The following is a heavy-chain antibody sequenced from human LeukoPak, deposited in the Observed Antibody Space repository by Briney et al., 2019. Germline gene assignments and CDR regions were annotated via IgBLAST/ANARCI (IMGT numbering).Heavy chain of an antibody. J-gene: IGHJ6*02. Sequence: PGGSLRLSCAASGFTFSSYGMHWVRQAPGEGLEWVAVISYDGSNKYYADSVKGRFTISSDNSKNTLYLQMNSLRAEDTAVYYCANLPLDDYGEYYGMDVWGQGTTVTVSS. CDR3: ANLPLDDYGEYYGMDV. V-gene: IGHV3-30*18. D-gene: IGHD4-17*01. CDR2: ISYDGSNK. CDR1: GFTFSSYG.